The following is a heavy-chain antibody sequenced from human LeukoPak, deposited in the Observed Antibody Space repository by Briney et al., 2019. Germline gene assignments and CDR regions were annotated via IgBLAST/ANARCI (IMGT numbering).Heavy chain of an antibody. CDR2: INHSGST. V-gene: IGHV4-34*01. Sequence: SETLSLTCAVYGGSFSGYYWSWIRRPPGKGLEWIGEINHSGSTNYNPSLKSRVTISVDTSKNQFSLKLSSVTAADTAVYYCARGGSRKPRANFDYWGQGTLVTVSS. CDR1: GGSFSGYY. J-gene: IGHJ4*02. CDR3: ARGGSRKPRANFDY. D-gene: IGHD3-10*01.